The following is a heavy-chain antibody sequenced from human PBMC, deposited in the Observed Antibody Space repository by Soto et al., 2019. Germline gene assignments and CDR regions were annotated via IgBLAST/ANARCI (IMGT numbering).Heavy chain of an antibody. V-gene: IGHV5-51*01. CDR3: ARRGPGYCSGGRCYENGFDI. J-gene: IGHJ3*02. D-gene: IGHD2-15*01. CDR2: IYPDDSDV. CDR1: GYNFDIYW. Sequence: GESLKISCKGSGYNFDIYWIGWVRQMPGKGLEWMGNIYPDDSDVKYSPSFQGQVAISVEKSINTAYLQWDGLKASDTAMYYCARRGPGYCSGGRCYENGFDIWGQGTMVTVSS.